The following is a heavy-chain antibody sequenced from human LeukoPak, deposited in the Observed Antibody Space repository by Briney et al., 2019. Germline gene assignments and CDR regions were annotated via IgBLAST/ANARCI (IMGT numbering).Heavy chain of an antibody. V-gene: IGHV3-33*01. CDR1: GFSLSAYG. J-gene: IGHJ4*02. Sequence: GGPLRLSCAASGFSLSAYGVPWVHQAPGKGLEWVAVIWYDGTSKDYADSVKGRFTFSRDNSKNTLYLQMNSLTVEDTAVYYCARSQSSSLIDYWGQGTLVTVSS. D-gene: IGHD6-13*01. CDR2: IWYDGTSK. CDR3: ARSQSSSLIDY.